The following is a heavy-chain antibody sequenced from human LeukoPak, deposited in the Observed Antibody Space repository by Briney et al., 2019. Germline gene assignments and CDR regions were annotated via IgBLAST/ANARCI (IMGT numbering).Heavy chain of an antibody. CDR3: ARVGLRLGELSLYSPLFDY. CDR2: IYYSGST. D-gene: IGHD3-16*02. CDR1: GGSISSGDYY. Sequence: SQTLSLTCTVSGGSISSGDYYWSWIRQPPGKGLEWIGSIYYSGSTYYNPSLKSRVTISVDTSKNQFSLKLSSVTAADTAVYYCARVGLRLGELSLYSPLFDYWGQGALVTVSS. V-gene: IGHV4-30-4*01. J-gene: IGHJ4*02.